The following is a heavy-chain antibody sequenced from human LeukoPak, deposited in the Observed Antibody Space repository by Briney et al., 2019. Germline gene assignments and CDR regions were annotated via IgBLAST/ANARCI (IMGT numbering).Heavy chain of an antibody. D-gene: IGHD3-22*01. CDR2: IYYSGST. J-gene: IGHJ4*02. CDR3: ARGYPYNYYDSSGYYRLAHFDY. CDR1: GGSISSSSYY. V-gene: IGHV4-39*07. Sequence: SETLSLTCTVSGGSISSSSYYWGWIRQPPGKGLEWIGSIYYSGSTYYNPSLKSRVTISVDTSKNQFSLKLSSVTAADTAVYYCARGYPYNYYDSSGYYRLAHFDYWGQGTQVTVSS.